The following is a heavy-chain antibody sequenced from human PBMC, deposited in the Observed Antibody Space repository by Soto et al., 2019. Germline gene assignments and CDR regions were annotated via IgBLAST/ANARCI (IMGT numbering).Heavy chain of an antibody. D-gene: IGHD6-19*01. CDR3: ARRDSVSGTQDH. J-gene: IGHJ4*02. V-gene: IGHV1-69*02. Sequence: QVQLVQSGAEVKKPGSSVKVSCKASGGASPRHTFTWVRQAPGQGLEWMGRIIPVLDVAKYAQRFQGRVTITADKSTSTGYMELRSLRSEDTAVYYCARRDSVSGTQDHWGQGNLVTVSS. CDR2: IIPVLDVA. CDR1: GGASPRHT.